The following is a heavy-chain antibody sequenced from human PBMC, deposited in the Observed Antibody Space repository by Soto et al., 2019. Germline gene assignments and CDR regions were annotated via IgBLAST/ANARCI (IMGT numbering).Heavy chain of an antibody. Sequence: QLQLQESGSGLVKPSQTLSLTCAVSGGSISSGGYSWSWIRQPPGKGLEWVGYIYHSGSTYYNPSLKSRSPISIDRSKNQFSLKLSSVTAADTAVYYCTRSSSTVTTLDYWGQGTLVTVSS. CDR2: IYHSGST. V-gene: IGHV4-30-2*01. J-gene: IGHJ4*02. CDR1: GGSISSGGYS. CDR3: TRSSSTVTTLDY. D-gene: IGHD2-2*01.